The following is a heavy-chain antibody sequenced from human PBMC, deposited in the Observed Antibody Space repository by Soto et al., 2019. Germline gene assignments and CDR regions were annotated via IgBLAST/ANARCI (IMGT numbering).Heavy chain of an antibody. CDR2: ISGSGGST. Sequence: GGSLRLSCAASGFTFSSYAMSWVRQAPGKGLEWVSAISGSGGSTYYADSVKGRFTISRDNSKNTLYLQMNSLRAEDTAVYYCAKVPDCSGGSCYPERYWFDPWGQGTLVTVSS. D-gene: IGHD2-15*01. J-gene: IGHJ5*02. CDR1: GFTFSSYA. V-gene: IGHV3-23*01. CDR3: AKVPDCSGGSCYPERYWFDP.